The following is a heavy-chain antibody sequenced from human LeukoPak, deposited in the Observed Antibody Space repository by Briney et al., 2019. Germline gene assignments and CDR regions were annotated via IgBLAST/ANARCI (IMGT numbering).Heavy chain of an antibody. J-gene: IGHJ4*02. D-gene: IGHD3-3*01. CDR3: ARGEITIFGVVITVFDY. CDR1: GFTFSSYW. CDR2: IKQDGSEK. V-gene: IGHV3-7*01. Sequence: GGSLRLSCAASGFTFSSYWMSWVRQAPGKGLEWVANIKQDGSEKYYVDSVKGRFTISRDNAKNSLYLQMNSLRAEDTAVYYCARGEITIFGVVITVFDYWGQGTLVTVSS.